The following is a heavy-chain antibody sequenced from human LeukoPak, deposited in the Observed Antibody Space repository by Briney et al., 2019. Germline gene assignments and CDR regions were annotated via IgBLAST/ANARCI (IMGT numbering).Heavy chain of an antibody. CDR2: IKQDGTEK. V-gene: IGHV3-7*01. J-gene: IGHJ4*02. CDR1: GFTFTTYW. CDR3: ARDLGVIVHPSDY. D-gene: IGHD3-16*02. Sequence: PGESLRLSCAASGFTFTTYWMSWVRQAPGKGLEWVANIKQDGTEKYYVDSVKGRFTISRDNAKNSLYLQMNSLRAEDTAVYYCARDLGVIVHPSDYWGQGTLVTVSS.